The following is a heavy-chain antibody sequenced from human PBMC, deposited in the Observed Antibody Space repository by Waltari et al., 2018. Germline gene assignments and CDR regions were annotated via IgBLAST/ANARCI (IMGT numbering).Heavy chain of an antibody. Sequence: QVQLVQSGAEVKKPGASVKVSCKASGYSFTSYGISWVRQAPGQGLQWMGWISCYNCVTQYAQKRQDRVTMTTYTSTTTADMELRSLRSDDTAVYYCARRGFCTNGVCNLDYWGQGTLVTVSS. V-gene: IGHV1-18*01. CDR1: GYSFTSYG. D-gene: IGHD2-8*01. J-gene: IGHJ4*02. CDR3: ARRGFCTNGVCNLDY. CDR2: ISCYNCVT.